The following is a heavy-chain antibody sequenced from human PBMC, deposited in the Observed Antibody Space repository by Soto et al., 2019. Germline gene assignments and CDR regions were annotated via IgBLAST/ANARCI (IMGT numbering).Heavy chain of an antibody. CDR1: GFTFNKYW. V-gene: IGHV3-74*01. J-gene: IGHJ5*02. D-gene: IGHD2-2*01. Sequence: GGSLRLSCAVSGFTFNKYWMHWVRQAPGQGLVWVSRINSDGSTTNYADSVKGRFTISRDNAKNTVYMEMNSLRAEDTAVYYCARGYCGSTGCNWFDPWGQGTLVTVSS. CDR3: ARGYCGSTGCNWFDP. CDR2: INSDGSTT.